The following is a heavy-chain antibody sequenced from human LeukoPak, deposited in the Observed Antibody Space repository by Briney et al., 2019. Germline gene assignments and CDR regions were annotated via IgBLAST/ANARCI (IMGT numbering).Heavy chain of an antibody. CDR2: ISKSGTEI. J-gene: IGHJ4*02. CDR1: GFSFSDYE. Sequence: PGGSLRLSCAVSGFSFSDYEMNWVRQAPGKGLECLSYISKSGTEIYYADSVKGRFTISRDSAKGSLYLQMNSLREDDTATYYCARRFDSWGQGTLVTVSS. CDR3: ARRFDS. V-gene: IGHV3-48*03.